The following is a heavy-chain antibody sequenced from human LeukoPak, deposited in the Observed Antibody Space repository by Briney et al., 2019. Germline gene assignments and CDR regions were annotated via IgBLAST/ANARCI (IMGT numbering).Heavy chain of an antibody. CDR1: GFTLSTYD. CDR2: IYEAGNT. J-gene: IGHJ3*02. D-gene: IGHD3-10*01. Sequence: GGSLRLSCAASGFTLSTYDMHWVRQVTGEALEWVSMIYEAGNTCYTGSVKGRFTISRENAKSSLYLQMHGLTAGDTAVYYCAREMSGSNDAFDIWGPGTMVTVSS. CDR3: AREMSGSNDAFDI. V-gene: IGHV3-13*01.